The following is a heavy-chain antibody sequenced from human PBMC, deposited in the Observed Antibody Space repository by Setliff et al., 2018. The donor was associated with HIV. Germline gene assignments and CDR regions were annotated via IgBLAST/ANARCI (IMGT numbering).Heavy chain of an antibody. D-gene: IGHD3-10*01. CDR1: GGTFSSYA. V-gene: IGHV1-69*05. Sequence: SVKVSCKASGGTFSSYAISWVRQAPGQGLEWIGGIIPIFGTANYAQKFQGRVTITTDESTGTTYMELSSLRSDDTAPYFCARGWGLWFGQLSILPLDPWGQGTLVTVSS. J-gene: IGHJ5*02. CDR3: ARGWGLWFGQLSILPLDP. CDR2: IIPIFGTA.